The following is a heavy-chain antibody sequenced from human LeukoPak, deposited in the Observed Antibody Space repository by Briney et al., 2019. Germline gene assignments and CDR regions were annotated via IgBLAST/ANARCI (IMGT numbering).Heavy chain of an antibody. D-gene: IGHD4-17*01. Sequence: GGSLRLSCAAPGFTFSSYGMHWVRQAPGKGLEWVAFIRYDGSNKYYADSVKGRFTISRDNSKNTLYLQMNSLRAEDTAVYYCAKVTFPYGDYGWFDPWGQGTLVTVSS. CDR3: AKVTFPYGDYGWFDP. V-gene: IGHV3-30*02. CDR1: GFTFSSYG. J-gene: IGHJ5*02. CDR2: IRYDGSNK.